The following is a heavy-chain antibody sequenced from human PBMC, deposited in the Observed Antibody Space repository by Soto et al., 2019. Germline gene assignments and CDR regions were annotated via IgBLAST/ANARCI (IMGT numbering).Heavy chain of an antibody. CDR3: AHRMYGDYVE. D-gene: IGHD4-17*01. J-gene: IGHJ4*02. CDR2: IYDNGDE. Sequence: QITLKESGPTLVEPTQTLTLTCTFSGFSLRTRGMGVGWIRQPPGKILEWLALIYDNGDERYSPSLESRLTIPKDTSKNQVVLTMTNMDPVDTATYFCAHRMYGDYVEWGQGTLVTVSS. CDR1: GFSLRTRGMG. V-gene: IGHV2-5*01.